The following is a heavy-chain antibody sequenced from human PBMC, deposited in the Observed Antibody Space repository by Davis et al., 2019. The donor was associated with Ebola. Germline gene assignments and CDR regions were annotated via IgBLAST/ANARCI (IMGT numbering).Heavy chain of an antibody. J-gene: IGHJ4*02. CDR2: INHSGST. CDR3: ARALSGYDY. V-gene: IGHV4-39*07. CDR1: GGSISSGGYY. Sequence: SETLSLTCTVSGGSISSGGYYWSWIRQPPGKGLEWIGEINHSGSTNYNPSLKSRVTISVDTSKNQFSLKLSSVTAADTAVYYCARALSGYDYWGQGTLVTVSS. D-gene: IGHD5-12*01.